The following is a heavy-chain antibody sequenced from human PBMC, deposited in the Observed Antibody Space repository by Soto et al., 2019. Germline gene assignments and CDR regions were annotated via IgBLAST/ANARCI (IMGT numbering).Heavy chain of an antibody. D-gene: IGHD3-22*01. J-gene: IGHJ4*02. CDR3: AREVDSSGYYYDY. V-gene: IGHV3-48*01. CDR1: GFTFSTYS. CDR2: ISDSSSIM. Sequence: PGGSLRLSCEASGFTFSTYSMTWVRQAPGKGLEWVAYISDSSSIMYYADSVKGRFTISRDNAKNSLYLQMNSLRAEDTAVYYCAREVDSSGYYYDYWGQGTLVTVSS.